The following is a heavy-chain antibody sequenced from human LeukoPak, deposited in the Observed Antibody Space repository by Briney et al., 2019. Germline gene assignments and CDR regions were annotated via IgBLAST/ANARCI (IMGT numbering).Heavy chain of an antibody. CDR2: MNPNSGNT. CDR1: GYTFSTYD. Sequence: VASVKVSCKASGYTFSTYDINWVRQAPGQGLEWMGWMNPNSGNTGYAQKFQGRVTITRNTSISTAYMELSSLRSEDTAVYYCARKAIVAAGINWFDPWGQGTLVTVSS. D-gene: IGHD6-13*01. V-gene: IGHV1-8*01. CDR3: ARKAIVAAGINWFDP. J-gene: IGHJ5*02.